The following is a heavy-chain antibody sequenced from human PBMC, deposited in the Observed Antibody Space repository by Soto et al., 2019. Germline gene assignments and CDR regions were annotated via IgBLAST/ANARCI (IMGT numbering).Heavy chain of an antibody. CDR3: AKHTIFGVVPSPFDY. J-gene: IGHJ4*02. Sequence: GGSLRLSCAASGFTFSSYAMSWVRQAPGKGLEWVSAISGSGGSTYYADSVKGRFTISRDNSKNTLYLQMNSLRAEDTAVYYCAKHTIFGVVPSPFDYWGQGTLVTVSS. D-gene: IGHD3-3*01. CDR1: GFTFSSYA. V-gene: IGHV3-23*01. CDR2: ISGSGGST.